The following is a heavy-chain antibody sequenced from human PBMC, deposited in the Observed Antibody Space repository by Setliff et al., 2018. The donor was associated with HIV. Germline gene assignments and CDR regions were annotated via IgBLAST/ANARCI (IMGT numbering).Heavy chain of an antibody. Sequence: SETLSLTCTVSGGSISDSRYYWSWIRQPPGKGLEWIGSIYYSGSTYYNPSLKSRVTISVDASKNQFSLKLSSVTAADAAVYYCASRVYYYDSSGYLREEGFDPWGQGTLVTVSS. J-gene: IGHJ5*02. CDR3: ASRVYYYDSSGYLREEGFDP. V-gene: IGHV4-39*01. CDR1: GGSISDSRYY. D-gene: IGHD3-22*01. CDR2: IYYSGST.